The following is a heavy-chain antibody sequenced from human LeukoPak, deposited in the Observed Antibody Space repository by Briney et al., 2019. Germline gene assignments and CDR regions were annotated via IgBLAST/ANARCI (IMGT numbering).Heavy chain of an antibody. J-gene: IGHJ4*01. D-gene: IGHD5-18*01. CDR2: IWNDGSNE. Sequence: GRSLRLSCAASGFIFSGYAMHWVRQAPGKGLEGVAIIWNDGSNEDYVDSVKGRFTISRDNAKNTLYLQMNRLGAEDTAVYYCARVDTAMGSLDYWGHGILVTVSS. CDR3: ARVDTAMGSLDY. V-gene: IGHV3-33*01. CDR1: GFIFSGYA.